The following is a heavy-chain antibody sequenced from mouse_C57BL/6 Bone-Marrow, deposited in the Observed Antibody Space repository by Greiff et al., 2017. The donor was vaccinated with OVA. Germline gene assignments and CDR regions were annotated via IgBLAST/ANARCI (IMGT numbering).Heavy chain of an antibody. V-gene: IGHV1-55*01. CDR1: GYTFTSYW. Sequence: QVQLQQPGAELVKPGASVKMSCKASGYTFTSYWITWVKQRPGQGLEWIGDIYPGSGSTNYNEKFKSKATLTVDTSSSTAYMQLSSLTSEDSAVYYCGREIHYYGSSSWFAYWGQGTLVTVSA. D-gene: IGHD1-1*01. J-gene: IGHJ3*01. CDR2: IYPGSGST. CDR3: GREIHYYGSSSWFAY.